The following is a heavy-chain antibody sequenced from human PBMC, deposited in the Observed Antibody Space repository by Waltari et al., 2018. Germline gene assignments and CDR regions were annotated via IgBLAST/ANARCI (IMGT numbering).Heavy chain of an antibody. V-gene: IGHV3-23*01. CDR3: ARRPACSGGTCAFDY. Sequence: EVQLLESGGGLVQPGGSLRLSCAASGFTFSNYVMSWVRQAPGKGLEWVSGISGGSATKHDAESVKGRFTISRDNSRNTLYLQMSSLRVDDTAVYYCARRPACSGGTCAFDYWGQGTLVTVSS. J-gene: IGHJ4*02. CDR1: GFTFSNYV. CDR2: ISGGSATK. D-gene: IGHD2-15*01.